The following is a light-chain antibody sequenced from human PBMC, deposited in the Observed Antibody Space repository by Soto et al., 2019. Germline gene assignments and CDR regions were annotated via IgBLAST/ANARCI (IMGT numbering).Light chain of an antibody. J-gene: IGLJ1*01. Sequence: QSVLTQPPSVSGAPGQRVTISCTGSSSDIGAGYDVHWYQHLPGTAPKLLIHGNNNRPSGVPDRFSGSKSGTSASLAITGRQAEDEADYYCQSYDSSLSGYVFGTGTKVTVL. CDR1: SSDIGAGYD. V-gene: IGLV1-40*01. CDR2: GNN. CDR3: QSYDSSLSGYV.